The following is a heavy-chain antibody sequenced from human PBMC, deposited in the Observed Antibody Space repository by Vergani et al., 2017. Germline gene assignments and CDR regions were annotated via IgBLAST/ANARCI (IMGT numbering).Heavy chain of an antibody. CDR2: ISSSSSYT. CDR1: GFTFSSYS. V-gene: IGHV3-21*01. J-gene: IGHJ3*02. D-gene: IGHD3-10*01. CDR3: ARCDYYGSGSPYDAFDI. Sequence: VQLVESGGGVVKPGGPLRLSCAASGFTFSSYSMNWVRQAPGKGLEWVSSISSSSSYTNYADSVKGRFTISRDNAKNSLYLQMNSLRAEDKAVYYCARCDYYGSGSPYDAFDIWGQGTMVTVSS.